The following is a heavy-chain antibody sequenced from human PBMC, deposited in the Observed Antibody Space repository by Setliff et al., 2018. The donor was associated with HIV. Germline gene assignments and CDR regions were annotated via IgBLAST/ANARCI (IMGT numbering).Heavy chain of an antibody. CDR1: GYTFTNYF. CDR3: ATVRIVGATEFDY. J-gene: IGHJ4*02. D-gene: IGHD1-26*01. CDR2: VDPEDGET. Sequence: GASVKVSCKASGYTFTNYFMHWVRQAPGEGLEWVGRVDPEDGETRYAMKFQGSVTISADTSTDTTYLSLTSLRSQDTAVYYCATVRIVGATEFDYWGQGTLVTVS. V-gene: IGHV1-69-2*01.